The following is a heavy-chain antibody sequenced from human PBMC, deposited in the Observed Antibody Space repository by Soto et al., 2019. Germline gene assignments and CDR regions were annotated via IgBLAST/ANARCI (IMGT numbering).Heavy chain of an antibody. Sequence: GGSLRLSCSASGFTFSSYAMHWVRQAPGKGLEYVSAISSNGGSTYYADSVKGRFTISRDNSKNTLYLQMSSLRAEDTAVYYCVKGSQVVVVPAAMIVGWFDPWGQGTLVTVSS. J-gene: IGHJ5*02. CDR3: VKGSQVVVVPAAMIVGWFDP. CDR2: ISSNGGST. D-gene: IGHD2-2*01. CDR1: GFTFSSYA. V-gene: IGHV3-64D*06.